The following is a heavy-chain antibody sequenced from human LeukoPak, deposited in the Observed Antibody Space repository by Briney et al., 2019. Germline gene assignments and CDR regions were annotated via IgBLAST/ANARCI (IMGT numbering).Heavy chain of an antibody. J-gene: IGHJ3*02. Sequence: SETLSLTCTVSGGSFGNYYWSWIRQPPGKGLEWIGYIYDSGTTNYNPSLKSRVTISVDTATNQFSLKLRSVTAADTAVYYCARDFSAAFDIWGQGTMVTVSS. CDR3: ARDFSAAFDI. CDR2: IYDSGTT. V-gene: IGHV4-59*01. CDR1: GGSFGNYY. D-gene: IGHD2/OR15-2a*01.